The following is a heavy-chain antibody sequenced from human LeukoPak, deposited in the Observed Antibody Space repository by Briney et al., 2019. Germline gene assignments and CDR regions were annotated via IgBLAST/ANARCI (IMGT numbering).Heavy chain of an antibody. J-gene: IGHJ4*02. CDR1: GGSISSYY. CDR3: ARGGKSINDY. CDR2: IYYSGST. V-gene: IGHV4-59*01. Sequence: PSETLSLTCTVSGGSISSYYWSWIRQPPGKGLEWIGYIYYSGSTNYNPSLKSRVTISVDTSKNQFSLKLSSVTAADTAVYYCARGGKSINDYWGQGTLVTVSS. D-gene: IGHD4-23*01.